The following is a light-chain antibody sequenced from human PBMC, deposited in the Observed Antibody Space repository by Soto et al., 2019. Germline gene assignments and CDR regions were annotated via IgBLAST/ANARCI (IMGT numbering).Light chain of an antibody. V-gene: IGLV2-14*01. Sequence: QSALTQPASVSGSPGQSITISCTGTSSDVGGYKYVSWYQHHPGKAPKLMIYEVSNRPSGVSNRFSGSKSGNTASLTISGLQADDEADYYCMSYTSSSTLVFGGGTKVTVL. CDR1: SSDVGGYKY. CDR3: MSYTSSSTLV. J-gene: IGLJ2*01. CDR2: EVS.